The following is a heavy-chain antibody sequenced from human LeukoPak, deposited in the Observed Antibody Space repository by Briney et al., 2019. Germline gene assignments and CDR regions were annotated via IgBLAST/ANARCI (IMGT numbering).Heavy chain of an antibody. CDR3: VRDLFRYEN. J-gene: IGHJ4*02. CDR2: INPSNGGK. Sequence: ASVKVSCKTSGYTFSVYYIHWVRQAHGQGLEWMGWINPSNGGKNYAQKFQGRVTMSRDTSSSTAYMELSRLGYDDTAVYYCVRDLFRYENWGQGTLVTVSS. CDR1: GYTFSVYY. V-gene: IGHV1-2*02. D-gene: IGHD3-9*01.